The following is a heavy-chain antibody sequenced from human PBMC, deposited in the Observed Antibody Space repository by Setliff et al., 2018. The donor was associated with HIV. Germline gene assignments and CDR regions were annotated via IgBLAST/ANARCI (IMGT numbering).Heavy chain of an antibody. CDR1: GYTFTNYG. J-gene: IGHJ4*02. V-gene: IGHV1-18*01. D-gene: IGHD6-25*01. Sequence: ASVKVSCKASGYTFTNYGISWVRQAPGQGLEWMGWISAYNGNTNYAQKLQDRVTMTTDTSTSTAYMELRSLRSDDTAMYYCSRDRSATWTPTTYWGQGTLVTVSS. CDR2: ISAYNGNT. CDR3: SRDRSATWTPTTY.